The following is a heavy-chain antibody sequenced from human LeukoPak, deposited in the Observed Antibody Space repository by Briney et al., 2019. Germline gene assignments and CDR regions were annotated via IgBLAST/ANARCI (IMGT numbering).Heavy chain of an antibody. J-gene: IGHJ4*02. D-gene: IGHD2-21*02. V-gene: IGHV3-23*01. CDR3: ASSSGYCGGDCYSYFDY. CDR1: GFSFSTYA. CDR2: ISGSGGKT. Sequence: GGSLRLSCAASGFSFSTYAMSWVRQAPGKGLEWVSYISGSGGKTYYADSVKGRFTISRDNAKNSLYLQMNSLRAEDTAVYYCASSSGYCGGDCYSYFDYWGQGNLVTVSS.